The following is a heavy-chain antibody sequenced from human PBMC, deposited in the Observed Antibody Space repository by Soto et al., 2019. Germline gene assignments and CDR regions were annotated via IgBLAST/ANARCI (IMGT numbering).Heavy chain of an antibody. D-gene: IGHD6-19*01. V-gene: IGHV3-23*01. J-gene: IGHJ5*02. CDR2: ISGSGGST. Sequence: EVQLLESGGGLVQPGGSLRLSCAASGFTFSSYAMSWVRQAPGKGLEWVSAISGSGGSTYYADSVKGRFTISRNNSKNTLYLQRNSLRAEDTAVYYCAKGEGRRWLVVLPNWFDPWGQGTLVTVSS. CDR1: GFTFSSYA. CDR3: AKGEGRRWLVVLPNWFDP.